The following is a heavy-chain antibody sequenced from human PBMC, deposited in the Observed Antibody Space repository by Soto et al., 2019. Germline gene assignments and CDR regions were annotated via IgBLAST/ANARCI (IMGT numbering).Heavy chain of an antibody. V-gene: IGHV3-74*01. Sequence: EVELVESGGGLLQPGGSLRLSCAASGFTLSSYWMHWVRQAPGKGLMWVSRINSDGSSTSYADSVKGRFTISRDNAKNTLYLQMNSLRVEDTAVYYCTSGPPMYSSSSNCLASPFDYWGQGTLVSVSS. CDR1: GFTLSSYW. CDR2: INSDGSST. CDR3: TSGPPMYSSSSNCLASPFDY. J-gene: IGHJ4*02. D-gene: IGHD2-2*01.